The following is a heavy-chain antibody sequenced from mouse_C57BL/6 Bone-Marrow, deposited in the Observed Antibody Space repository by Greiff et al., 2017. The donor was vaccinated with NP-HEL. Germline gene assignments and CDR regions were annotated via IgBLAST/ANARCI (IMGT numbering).Heavy chain of an antibody. D-gene: IGHD1-1*01. V-gene: IGHV1-81*01. Sequence: VQLQESGAELARPGASVKLSCKASGYTFTSYGIRWVKQRPGQGLEWIGEIYPSSGNTYYNEKFKGKATLTADKSSSTAYMELRSLTSEDSAVYFWARWDTTVVEGEYWYYGGQGTTLTVSA. CDR3: ARWDTTVVEGEYWYY. CDR2: IYPSSGNT. CDR1: GYTFTSYG. J-gene: IGHJ2*01.